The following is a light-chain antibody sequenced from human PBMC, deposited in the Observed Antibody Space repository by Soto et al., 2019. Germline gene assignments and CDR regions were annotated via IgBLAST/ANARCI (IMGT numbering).Light chain of an antibody. CDR2: DVS. Sequence: SVLPQPASVTGSPGQSLTISCTGTSSDVGGYNYVSWYQQHPGKAPKLMVYDVSNRPSGVSNRFSGSKSGNTASLTISGLQAEDEADYYCSSYTSSSLYVFGTGTKVTVL. J-gene: IGLJ1*01. CDR3: SSYTSSSLYV. V-gene: IGLV2-14*01. CDR1: SSDVGGYNY.